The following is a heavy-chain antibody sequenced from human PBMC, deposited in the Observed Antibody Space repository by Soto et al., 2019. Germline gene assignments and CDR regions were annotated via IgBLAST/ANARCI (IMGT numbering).Heavy chain of an antibody. CDR2: ISAYNGNT. CDR3: ARDWCIAVAGTGDDAFDI. Sequence: QVQLVQSGAEVKKPGASVKVSCKASGYTFTSYGISWVRQAPGQGLEWMGWISAYNGNTNYAQKLQGRVTMTTDTSTSTAYMEMRSLRSDDAAVYYCARDWCIAVAGTGDDAFDIWGQGTMVTVSS. D-gene: IGHD6-19*01. V-gene: IGHV1-18*01. J-gene: IGHJ3*02. CDR1: GYTFTSYG.